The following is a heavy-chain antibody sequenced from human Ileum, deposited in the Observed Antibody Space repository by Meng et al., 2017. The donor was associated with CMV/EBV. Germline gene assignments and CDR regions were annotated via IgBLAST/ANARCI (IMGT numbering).Heavy chain of an antibody. Sequence: HGKLQGWGPRLLRPSETLSLPSTVTGGALTSYYWTWIRRPAGKGLEWIGRIHPTGTTDDNPSLRSRVSMSLDKSKNQFSLKLTSVTAADTAVYYCARAAARGVPVDLWGQGTLVTVSS. CDR3: ARAAARGVPVDL. J-gene: IGHJ5*02. D-gene: IGHD3-10*01. CDR2: IHPTGTT. V-gene: IGHV4-4*07. CDR1: GGALTSYY.